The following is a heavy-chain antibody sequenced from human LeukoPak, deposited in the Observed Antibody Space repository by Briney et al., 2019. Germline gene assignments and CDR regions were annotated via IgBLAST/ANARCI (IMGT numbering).Heavy chain of an antibody. V-gene: IGHV3-30*04. CDR3: AKDFRQAMPLDY. J-gene: IGHJ4*02. CDR1: GFTFSSYA. D-gene: IGHD2-2*01. Sequence: PGGSLRLSCAASGFTFSSYAMHWVRQAPGKGLEWVAVISYDGSNKYYADSVKGRFTISRDNSKNTLYLQMNSLRAEDTAVYYCAKDFRQAMPLDYWGQGTLVTVSS. CDR2: ISYDGSNK.